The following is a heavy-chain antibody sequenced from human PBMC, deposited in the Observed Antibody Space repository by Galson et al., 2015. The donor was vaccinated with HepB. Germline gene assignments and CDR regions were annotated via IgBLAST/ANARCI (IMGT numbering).Heavy chain of an antibody. CDR1: GFTFDNYA. D-gene: IGHD3-22*01. Sequence: SLRLSCAASGFTFDNYAMHWVRQAPGKGLEWVSGISWRSGTIAYADSVKGRFTISRDNAKNSLYLQMNSLRPEDTALYYCAKDIDSSGYYLGWYLDLWGRGTLVTVSS. CDR2: ISWRSGTI. CDR3: AKDIDSSGYYLGWYLDL. J-gene: IGHJ2*01. V-gene: IGHV3-9*01.